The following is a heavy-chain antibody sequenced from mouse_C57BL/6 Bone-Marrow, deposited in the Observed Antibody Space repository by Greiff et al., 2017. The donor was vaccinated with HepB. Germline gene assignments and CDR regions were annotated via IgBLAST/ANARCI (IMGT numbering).Heavy chain of an antibody. Sequence: DVHLVESEGGLVQPGSSMKLSCTASGFTFSDYYMAWVRQVPEKGLEWVANINYDGSSTYYLDSLKSRFIISRDNAKNILYLQMSSLKSEDTATYYCARETYDYDALGYYYAMDYWGQGTSVTVSS. CDR3: ARETYDYDALGYYYAMDY. J-gene: IGHJ4*01. D-gene: IGHD2-4*01. V-gene: IGHV5-16*01. CDR2: INYDGSST. CDR1: GFTFSDYY.